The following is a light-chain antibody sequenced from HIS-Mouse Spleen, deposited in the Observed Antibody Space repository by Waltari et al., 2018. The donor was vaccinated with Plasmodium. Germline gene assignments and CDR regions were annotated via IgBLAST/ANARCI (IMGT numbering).Light chain of an antibody. J-gene: IGKJ2*01. CDR1: QGISNY. CDR3: LQHNSYPMYT. CDR2: AAS. Sequence: DIQMTQSPSAMSASVGARVHITCRASQGISNYLAWFQQKPGKVPKRLLYAASSLQSGVPSRFSGSGSGTEFTLTISSLQPEDFATYYCLQHNSYPMYTFGQGTKLEIK. V-gene: IGKV1-17*03.